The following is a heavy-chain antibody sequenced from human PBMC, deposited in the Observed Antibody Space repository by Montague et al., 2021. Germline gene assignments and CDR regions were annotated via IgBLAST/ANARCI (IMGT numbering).Heavy chain of an antibody. D-gene: IGHD4-23*01. Sequence: SRRLSCAASGFTSSSYAMSWVRQAPGKGLEWVSAISGSGGSTYYADSVKGRFTISRDNSKNTLYLQMNSLRAENTAVYYCANRPDITVVTLGGQGTLVTVSS. J-gene: IGHJ4*02. CDR3: ANRPDITVVTL. CDR1: GFTSSSYA. CDR2: ISGSGGST. V-gene: IGHV3-23*01.